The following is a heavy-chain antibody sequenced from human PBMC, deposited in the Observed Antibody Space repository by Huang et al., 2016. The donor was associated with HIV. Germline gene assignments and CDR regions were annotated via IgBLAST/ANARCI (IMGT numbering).Heavy chain of an antibody. CDR2: ISNDGNNM. CDR1: GFDFSSYA. J-gene: IGHJ4*02. D-gene: IGHD6-13*01. Sequence: QVQLGESGGGVVQPEKSLRLSCAASGFDFSSYAMNWVRQAPCKGPQLVAVISNDGNNMYYSDSVKGRFIISRDNSKNTLYLQMNSLRGEDTAIYYCARGGILGTSWYRPFDYWGQGTLVTVSS. CDR3: ARGGILGTSWYRPFDY. V-gene: IGHV3-30-3*01.